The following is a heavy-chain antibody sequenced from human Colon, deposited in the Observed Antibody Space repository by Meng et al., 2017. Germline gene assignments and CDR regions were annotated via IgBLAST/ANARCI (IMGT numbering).Heavy chain of an antibody. CDR3: ARERLSSGWYGGRWFDP. CDR2: INHSGST. D-gene: IGHD6-19*01. V-gene: IGHV4-34*01. Sequence: QMQLHQGGEDVLEPSEPLSLTCAVYGGSFCGYYWSWIRQPPGKGLEWIGEINHSGSTNYNPSLKSRVTISVDTSKNQFSLKLSSVTAADTAVYYCARERLSSGWYGGRWFDPWGQGTLVTVSS. CDR1: GGSFCGYY. J-gene: IGHJ5*02.